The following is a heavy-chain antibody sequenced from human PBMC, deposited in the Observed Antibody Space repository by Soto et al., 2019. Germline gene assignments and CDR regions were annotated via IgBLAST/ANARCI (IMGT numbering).Heavy chain of an antibody. CDR2: INPNSGGT. J-gene: IGHJ6*02. Sequence: GASVKVSCKASGYTFTGYYMHWVRQAPGQGLEWMGWINPNSGGTNYAQKFQGWVTMTRDTSISTAYMELSRLRSDDTAVYYCARGAVAGTSGGMDVWGQGTTVTVSS. CDR1: GYTFTGYY. D-gene: IGHD6-19*01. CDR3: ARGAVAGTSGGMDV. V-gene: IGHV1-2*04.